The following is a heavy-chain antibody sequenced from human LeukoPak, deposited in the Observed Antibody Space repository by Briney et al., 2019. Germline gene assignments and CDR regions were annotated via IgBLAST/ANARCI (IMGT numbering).Heavy chain of an antibody. Sequence: GASVKVSCKASGYTFTDYYIHWVRQAPGQGLEWMGWISPNSGGTNYAQKFQGRVTMTSDTSISTAYMELSRLRSDNTAVYYCARDLYGGTSATFDYWGQGTLVTVSS. J-gene: IGHJ4*02. V-gene: IGHV1-2*02. CDR1: GYTFTDYY. D-gene: IGHD4-23*01. CDR2: ISPNSGGT. CDR3: ARDLYGGTSATFDY.